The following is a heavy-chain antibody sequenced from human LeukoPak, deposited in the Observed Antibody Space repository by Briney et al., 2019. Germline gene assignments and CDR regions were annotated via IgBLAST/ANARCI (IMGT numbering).Heavy chain of an antibody. Sequence: SETLSLTCTVSGGSISSSSYYWGWIRQPPGKGLEWIGYIYYSGSTNYNPSLKSRVTISVDTSKNQFSLKLSSVTAADTAVYYCARDGGPVAPANYFDCWGQGTLVTVSS. D-gene: IGHD6-19*01. CDR2: IYYSGST. J-gene: IGHJ4*02. CDR1: GGSISSSSYY. CDR3: ARDGGPVAPANYFDC. V-gene: IGHV4-61*01.